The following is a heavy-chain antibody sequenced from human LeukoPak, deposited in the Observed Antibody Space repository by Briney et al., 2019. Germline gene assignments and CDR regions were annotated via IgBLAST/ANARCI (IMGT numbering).Heavy chain of an antibody. Sequence: GGSLRLSCAASGFTFGACWMSWFRQAPGKGPEWVASIKEDGSAQYYVDSLEGRFTISRDNAKNSLYLQMDSMGVEDTAVYYCARHIVGEQNFDYWSQGTLVTVSS. D-gene: IGHD3-16*02. CDR3: ARHIVGEQNFDY. CDR2: IKEDGSAQ. J-gene: IGHJ4*02. V-gene: IGHV3-7*01. CDR1: GFTFGACW.